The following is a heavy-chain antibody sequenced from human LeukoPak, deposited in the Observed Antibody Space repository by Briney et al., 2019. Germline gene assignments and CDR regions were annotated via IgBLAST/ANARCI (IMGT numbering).Heavy chain of an antibody. CDR1: GGSFSGYY. V-gene: IGHV4-34*01. CDR3: ARIDSSSWRVGYMDL. J-gene: IGHJ6*03. D-gene: IGHD6-13*01. Sequence: PSETLSLTCAVYGGSFSGYYWSWIRQLPGKGLERIGEINHSGSTNYNPSLKSRVTISVDTSKNQFSLKLSSVTAADTAVYYCARIDSSSWRVGYMDLWGKGTTVTISS. CDR2: INHSGST.